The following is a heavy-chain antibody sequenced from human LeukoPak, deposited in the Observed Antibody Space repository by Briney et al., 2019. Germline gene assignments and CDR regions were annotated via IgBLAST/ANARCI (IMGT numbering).Heavy chain of an antibody. D-gene: IGHD4-11*01. CDR2: INGDSSSI. CDR3: ASAGNYRFDY. CDR1: GFSFSTYS. Sequence: PGGSLRLSCAASGFSFSTYSMNWVRQAPGKGLEWVSYINGDSSSINYADSVKGRFTISRDNAKNSLYLQMNSLRAEDTAVYYCASAGNYRFDYWGQGILVTVSS. V-gene: IGHV3-48*01. J-gene: IGHJ4*02.